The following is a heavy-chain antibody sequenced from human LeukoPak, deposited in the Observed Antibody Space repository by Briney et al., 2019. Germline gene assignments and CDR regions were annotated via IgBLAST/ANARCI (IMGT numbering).Heavy chain of an antibody. D-gene: IGHD3-10*01. CDR2: INHSGST. V-gene: IGHV4-34*01. J-gene: IGHJ4*02. CDR3: ARGRMGSGGFDY. Sequence: SETLSLTCAVYGGSFSGYYWSWIRQPPGKGLEWIGEINHSGSTNYNPSLKSRVTISVDTSKNQFSLKLSSVTAADTAVYYCARGRMGSGGFDYWGQVTLVTVSS. CDR1: GGSFSGYY.